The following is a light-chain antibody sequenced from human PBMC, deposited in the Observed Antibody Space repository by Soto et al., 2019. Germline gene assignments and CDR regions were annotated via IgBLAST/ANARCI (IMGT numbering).Light chain of an antibody. CDR2: EAS. V-gene: IGKV3-15*01. J-gene: IGKJ1*01. Sequence: VVMTQSPATLSVSPGERVVLSCRASQSLGTSLAWYHHKPGQAPRLLLYEASIRATGIPARFSGDGSGTEFTLTISSLQSEGFGIYYCQKYNQWPWTFGPGTKVDIK. CDR1: QSLGTS. CDR3: QKYNQWPWT.